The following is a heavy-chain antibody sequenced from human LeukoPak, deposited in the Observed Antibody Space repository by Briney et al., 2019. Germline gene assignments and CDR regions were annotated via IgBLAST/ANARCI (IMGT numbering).Heavy chain of an antibody. D-gene: IGHD3-10*01. Sequence: GGSLRLSCTASGFTFSSYWMHWVRQAPGKGLVWVSRIDDDGSGASYADSVKGRFTISRDNAKNTLYLQMNSLRAEDTAVYYCARIGPSGSGSYFFLDPWGQGTLVTVSS. CDR1: GFTFSSYW. CDR2: IDDDGSGA. J-gene: IGHJ5*02. CDR3: ARIGPSGSGSYFFLDP. V-gene: IGHV3-74*01.